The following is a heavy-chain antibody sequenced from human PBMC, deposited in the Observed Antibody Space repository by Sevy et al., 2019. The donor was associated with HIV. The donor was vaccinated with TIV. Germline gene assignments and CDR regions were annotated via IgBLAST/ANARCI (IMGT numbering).Heavy chain of an antibody. J-gene: IGHJ4*02. CDR1: GFTFNTFA. V-gene: IGHV3-23*01. CDR2: ISNSGGNI. Sequence: GGSLRLSCAASGFTFNTFAMHWVRQAPGKGLEWVSGISNSGGNIYYADSVKGRFTISRDNSKSTLYLQMDSLRPGDTAVYYCAKDQTPTVNYFFDQWGQGTLVTVSS. CDR3: AKDQTPTVNYFFDQ.